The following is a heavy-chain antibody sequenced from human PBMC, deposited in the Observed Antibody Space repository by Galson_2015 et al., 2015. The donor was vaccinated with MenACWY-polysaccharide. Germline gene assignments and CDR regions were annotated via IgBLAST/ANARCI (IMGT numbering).Heavy chain of an antibody. CDR1: GFTFSSYA. Sequence: SLRLSCAASGFTFSSYAMSWVRQAPGKGLEWISTISGSGGSTYYADSVKGRFTISRDNSKNTLYLQMNSLRAEATAVYYCAKELVLCGSGSPGDYWGQGTLVTVSS. CDR3: AKELVLCGSGSPGDY. CDR2: ISGSGGST. D-gene: IGHD2/OR15-2a*01. V-gene: IGHV3-23*01. J-gene: IGHJ4*02.